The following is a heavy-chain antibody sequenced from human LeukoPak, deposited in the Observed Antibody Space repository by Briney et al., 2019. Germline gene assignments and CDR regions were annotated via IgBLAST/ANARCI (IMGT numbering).Heavy chain of an antibody. V-gene: IGHV4-59*01. Sequence: KASETLSLTCSVSGGSITSYYWNWIRQPPGKGLEWIGYLYYSGNTNYNPSLKSRVTISVDTSKNHFSLHLSSVTPADTAVYYCARGSSLGFGPREFDYWGQGTLLTVSS. CDR1: GGSITSYY. J-gene: IGHJ4*02. CDR2: LYYSGNT. CDR3: ARGSSLGFGPREFDY. D-gene: IGHD1-26*01.